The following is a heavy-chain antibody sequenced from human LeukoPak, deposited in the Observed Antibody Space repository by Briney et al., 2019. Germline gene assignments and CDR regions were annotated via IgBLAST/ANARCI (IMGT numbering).Heavy chain of an antibody. V-gene: IGHV3-74*01. J-gene: IGHJ5*02. Sequence: GGSLRLSCSASGTTFNSYWLHWVRQVPGKGLLWVSGIDGDGNNTTYAESVKARFIISRDNAMNTVYLQINRLTADDTAVYYCARAFGDSEFFFDPWGQGTLVTVSS. CDR1: GTTFNSYW. CDR3: ARAFGDSEFFFDP. D-gene: IGHD3-16*01. CDR2: IDGDGNNT.